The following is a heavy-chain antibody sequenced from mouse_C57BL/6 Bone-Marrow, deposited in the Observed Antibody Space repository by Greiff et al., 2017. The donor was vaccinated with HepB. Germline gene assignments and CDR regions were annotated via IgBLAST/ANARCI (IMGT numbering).Heavy chain of an antibody. J-gene: IGHJ3*01. V-gene: IGHV1-78*01. D-gene: IGHD2-4*01. CDR1: GYTFTDHT. CDR3: ARGGPYDYDGFAY. CDR2: IYPRDGST. Sequence: VKLMESDAELVKPGASVKISCKVSGYTFTDHTIHWMKQRPEQGLEWIGYIYPRDGSTKYNEKFKGKATLTADKSSSTAYMQLNSLTSEDSAVYFCARGGPYDYDGFAYWGQGTLVTVSA.